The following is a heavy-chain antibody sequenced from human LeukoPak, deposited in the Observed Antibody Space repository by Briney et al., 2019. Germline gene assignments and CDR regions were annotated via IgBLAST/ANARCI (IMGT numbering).Heavy chain of an antibody. V-gene: IGHV4-39*07. CDR2: IYYSGST. CDR3: ARGRGIGNYFDS. CDR1: GGSISSSSYY. Sequence: SETLSLTCTVSGGSISSSSYYWGWIRQPPGKGLEWIGSIYYSGSTYYNPSLKSRVTISVDTSKNQFSLKLSSVTAADTAVYYCARGRGIGNYFDSWGQGTLVTVSS. D-gene: IGHD1-14*01. J-gene: IGHJ4*02.